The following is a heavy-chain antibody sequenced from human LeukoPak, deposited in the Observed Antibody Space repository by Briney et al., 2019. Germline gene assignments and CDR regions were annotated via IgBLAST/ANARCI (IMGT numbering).Heavy chain of an antibody. J-gene: IGHJ4*02. CDR2: ISGSGDST. CDR3: ARGGAIIQWELLDY. Sequence: PGGSLRLSCVASGFTLRSYVMNWVRQTPGKGLEWVSSISGSGDSTFYADSVKGRFSISRDNSKNSLYLQMNSLRAEDTAVYYCARGGAIIQWELLDYWGQGTLVTVSS. V-gene: IGHV3-23*01. D-gene: IGHD1-26*01. CDR1: GFTLRSYV.